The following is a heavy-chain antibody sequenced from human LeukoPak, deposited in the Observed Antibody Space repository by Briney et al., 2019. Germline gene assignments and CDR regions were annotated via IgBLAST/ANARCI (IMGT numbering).Heavy chain of an antibody. Sequence: PSETLSLTCAVCGGFFRGYYGSGIRHPPGKGVEGIGEIYHSGSTNYNTSLKSRVTISVDTSKNQFSLKLSSVTAADTAVYYCARGHPGGSSSFPPYYFDYWGQGTLVTVSS. CDR3: ARGHPGGSSSFPPYYFDY. CDR2: IYHSGST. V-gene: IGHV4-34*01. CDR1: GGFFRGYY. D-gene: IGHD6-6*01. J-gene: IGHJ4*02.